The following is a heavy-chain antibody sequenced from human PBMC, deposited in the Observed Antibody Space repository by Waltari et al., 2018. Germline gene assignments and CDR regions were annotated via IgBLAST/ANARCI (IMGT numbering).Heavy chain of an antibody. CDR3: ARQGYAEGDY. CDR1: GYSISSGYY. J-gene: IGHJ4*02. Sequence: QVQLQESGPGLVKPSETLSLTCAVSGYSISSGYYWGWIRQPPGKGLEWIGSIYHSGSTYYNPSLKSRVTISVDTSKNQFALKLSSVTAADTAVYYCARQGYAEGDYWGQGTLVTVSS. V-gene: IGHV4-38-2*01. CDR2: IYHSGST. D-gene: IGHD2-2*01.